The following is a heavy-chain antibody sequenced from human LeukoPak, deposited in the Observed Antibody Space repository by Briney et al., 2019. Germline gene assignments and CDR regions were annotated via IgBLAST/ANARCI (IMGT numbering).Heavy chain of an antibody. V-gene: IGHV3-30-3*01. D-gene: IGHD6-19*01. CDR1: GFTFSSYA. CDR2: ISYDGGNK. J-gene: IGHJ6*02. CDR3: ARGYSSGWLNYYYYGMDV. Sequence: GGSLRLSCAASGFTFSSYAMHWVRQAPGKGLEWVAVISYDGGNKYYADSVKGRFTISRDNSKNTLYLQMNSLRAEDTAVYYCARGYSSGWLNYYYYGMDVWGQGTTVTVSS.